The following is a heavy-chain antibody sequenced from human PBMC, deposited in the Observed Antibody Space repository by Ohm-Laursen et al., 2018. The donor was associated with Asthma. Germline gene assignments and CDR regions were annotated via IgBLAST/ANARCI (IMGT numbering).Heavy chain of an antibody. D-gene: IGHD2-2*01. CDR1: GGSISSGAYS. Sequence: TLSLTCTVSGGSISSGAYSWSWIRQAPGKGLEWIGYIYHSGSTHYNPSLKSRVTISVDTSKNQFSLKLSSVTAADTAVYYCARASNYCSSTSCPYYGMDVWGQGTTVTVSS. V-gene: IGHV4-30-2*01. J-gene: IGHJ6*02. CDR2: IYHSGST. CDR3: ARASNYCSSTSCPYYGMDV.